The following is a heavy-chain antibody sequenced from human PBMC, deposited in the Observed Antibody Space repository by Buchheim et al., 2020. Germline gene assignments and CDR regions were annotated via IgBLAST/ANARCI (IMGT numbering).Heavy chain of an antibody. CDR3: ARGPGGHYFDY. V-gene: IGHV3-33*01. D-gene: IGHD3-10*01. CDR1: GFTFSSYG. CDR2: IWYDGSTT. J-gene: IGHJ4*02. Sequence: QVQLVESGRGVVQPGRSLRLSCAASGFTFSSYGMPWVRQAPGKGLEWVAVIWYDGSTTSYAASVKGRFPISRDNSKNTLYLQMNSLRAEDTAVYYCARGPGGHYFDYWGQGTL.